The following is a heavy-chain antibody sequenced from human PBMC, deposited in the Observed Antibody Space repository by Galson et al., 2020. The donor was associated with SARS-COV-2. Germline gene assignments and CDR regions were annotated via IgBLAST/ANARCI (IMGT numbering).Heavy chain of an antibody. CDR1: GFSFSTYG. CDR3: ARESPAFDI. V-gene: IGHV3-48*02. J-gene: IGHJ3*02. CDR2: ISSSSAKV. Sequence: GGSLRLSCAASGFSFSTYGMNWVRQGPGKGLEWVSSISSSSAKVVYADSVRGRFTISRDDAKNSLHLQMNSLRDEDTAVYYCARESPAFDIWGQGTMVTVA.